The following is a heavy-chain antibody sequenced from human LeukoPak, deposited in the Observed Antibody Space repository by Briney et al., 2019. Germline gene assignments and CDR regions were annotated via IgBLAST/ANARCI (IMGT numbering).Heavy chain of an antibody. Sequence: GGSLRLSCAASGFTFSSYEMKWVRQAPGKGLEWVSYISSSGSTIYYADSVKGRFTISRDNAKNSLYLQMNSLRAEDTAVYYCAREPPQYSSGWFSFDYWGQGTLVTVSS. CDR1: GFTFSSYE. D-gene: IGHD6-19*01. CDR2: ISSSGSTI. CDR3: AREPPQYSSGWFSFDY. V-gene: IGHV3-48*03. J-gene: IGHJ4*02.